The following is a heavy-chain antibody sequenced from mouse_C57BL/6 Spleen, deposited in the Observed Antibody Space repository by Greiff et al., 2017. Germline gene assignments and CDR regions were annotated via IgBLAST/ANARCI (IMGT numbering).Heavy chain of an antibody. V-gene: IGHV1-61*01. Sequence: QVQLQQPGAELVRPGSSVKLSCKASGYTFTSYWMDWVKQRPGQGLEWIGNICPSDSETHYNQKFKDKATLTVDKSSSTAYMQLSSLTSEDSAVYYCARGGTAQPNFDYWGQGTTLTVSS. CDR2: ICPSDSET. CDR3: ARGGTAQPNFDY. CDR1: GYTFTSYW. J-gene: IGHJ2*01. D-gene: IGHD3-2*02.